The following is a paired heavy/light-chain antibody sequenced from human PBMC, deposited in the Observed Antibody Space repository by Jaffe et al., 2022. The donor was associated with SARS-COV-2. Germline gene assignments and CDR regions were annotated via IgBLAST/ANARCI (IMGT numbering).Heavy chain of an antibody. CDR1: GYSFATYW. CDR2: FYSGGSDT. J-gene: IGHJ4*02. CDR3: ALCSGGGCHSRGFDY. Sequence: EVQLVQSGAEVKKPGESLRISCKGSGYSFATYWIGWVRQMPGKGLEWIGIFYSGGSDTRYSPSFQGQVTISADRSITTAYLQWSNLKASDTAMYYCALCSGGGCHSRGFDYWGQGTLVTVSS. D-gene: IGHD2-15*01. V-gene: IGHV5-51*01.
Light chain of an antibody. J-gene: IGLJ1*01. Sequence: QSALTQPPSASGSPGQSVTISCTGTISDVGGYNYVSWYQQHPGKAPRLVISEVSKRPSGVPDRFSGSKSGNTASLTVSGLQAEDEADYYCSSYAGAFSVFGTGTKVTVL. CDR2: EVS. V-gene: IGLV2-8*01. CDR3: SSYAGAFSV. CDR1: ISDVGGYNY.